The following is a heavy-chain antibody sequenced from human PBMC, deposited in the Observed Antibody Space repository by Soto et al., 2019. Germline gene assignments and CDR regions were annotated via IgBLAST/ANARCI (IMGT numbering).Heavy chain of an antibody. CDR1: GFTFTSSA. CDR3: AAIAAAGPNYYYYGMDV. Sequence: QMQLVQSGPEVKKPGTSVKVSCKASGFTFTSSAVQWVRQARGQRLEWIGWIVVGSGNTNYAQKFQERVTITRDMSTSTAYMELSSLRSEDTAVYYCAAIAAAGPNYYYYGMDVWGQGTTVTVSS. V-gene: IGHV1-58*01. J-gene: IGHJ6*02. D-gene: IGHD6-13*01. CDR2: IVVGSGNT.